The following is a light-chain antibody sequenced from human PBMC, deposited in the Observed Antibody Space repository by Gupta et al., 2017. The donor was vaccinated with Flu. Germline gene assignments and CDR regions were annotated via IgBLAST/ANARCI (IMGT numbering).Light chain of an antibody. CDR2: LEGSGSY. Sequence: QPVLTQSSSASASLGSSVKLTCTLSSGHSSYIIAWHQQQPGKAPRYLMKLEGSGSYNKGSGVPDRFSGSSSGADCYLTISNLQSEDETDYYCETWDSNTRVFGGGIKLTVL. CDR1: SGHSSYI. V-gene: IGLV4-60*03. J-gene: IGLJ3*02. CDR3: ETWDSNTRV.